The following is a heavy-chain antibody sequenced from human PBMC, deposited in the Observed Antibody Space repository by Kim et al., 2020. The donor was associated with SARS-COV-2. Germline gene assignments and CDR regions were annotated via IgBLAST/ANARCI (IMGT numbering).Heavy chain of an antibody. D-gene: IGHD4-17*01. Sequence: GGSLRLSCAASGITFSSYVMHWVRQAPGKGLEWVAVLWSDGSNEYYADSVKGRFTISRDNSKNTLYLQMSSLRVEDTAVYYCATGLRCPGNYWGQGTLVTVSS. CDR1: GITFSSYV. V-gene: IGHV3-33*01. CDR3: ATGLRCPGNY. J-gene: IGHJ4*02. CDR2: LWSDGSNE.